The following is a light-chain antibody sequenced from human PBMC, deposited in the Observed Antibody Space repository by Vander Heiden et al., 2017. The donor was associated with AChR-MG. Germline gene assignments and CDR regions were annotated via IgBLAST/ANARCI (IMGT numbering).Light chain of an antibody. CDR1: SSNIGAGYV. Sequence: QSVLTQPPSVSGAPGPRVTISCTGSSSNIGAGYVVHWYQQLPGTAPKLLIYGNSNRPSGVPDRFSGSKSGTSASLAITALQAEDEADYYCQSYDSSLSGCVFGGGTKLTVL. CDR2: GNS. V-gene: IGLV1-40*01. CDR3: QSYDSSLSGCV. J-gene: IGLJ2*01.